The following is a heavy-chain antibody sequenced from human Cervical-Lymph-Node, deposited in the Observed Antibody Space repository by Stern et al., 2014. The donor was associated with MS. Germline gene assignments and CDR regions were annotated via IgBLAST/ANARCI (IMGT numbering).Heavy chain of an antibody. CDR1: GFTFRVSY. J-gene: IGHJ4*02. D-gene: IGHD1-26*01. V-gene: IGHV3-11*01. CDR2: ISGSGGTI. CDR3: ASERPGSGSYKY. Sequence: VQLVESGGGLVKPGGSLRLSCAASGFTFRVSYMSWIRQAPGKGLEWISYISGSGGTIYYADSVKGRFTISRDNAKNSLFLQMNSLRVEDTAVYFCASERPGSGSYKYWGQGTLLTVSS.